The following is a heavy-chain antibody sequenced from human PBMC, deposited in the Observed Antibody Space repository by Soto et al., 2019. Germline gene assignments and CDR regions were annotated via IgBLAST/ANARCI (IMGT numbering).Heavy chain of an antibody. J-gene: IGHJ4*02. CDR2: ISAYNGNT. CDR1: GYTFTSYG. Sequence: ASVKVSCKASGYTFTSYGISWVRQAPGQGLEWMGWISAYNGNTNYAQKLQGRVTMTTDTSTSTAYMELRSLRSDDTAVYYCPRALKASRIEAAGYWGQGTLVTVSS. V-gene: IGHV1-18*04. D-gene: IGHD6-13*01. CDR3: PRALKASRIEAAGY.